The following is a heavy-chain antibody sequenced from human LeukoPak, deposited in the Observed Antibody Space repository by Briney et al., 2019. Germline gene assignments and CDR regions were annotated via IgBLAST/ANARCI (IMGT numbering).Heavy chain of an antibody. D-gene: IGHD2-2*01. V-gene: IGHV4-59*08. CDR3: ARHYSIMGGRLSEYRLDP. CDR2: IFHSGCT. CDR1: DASIETHY. Sequence: SETVSLTCSVSDASIETHYWSWIRQPPGKGLEWIGYIFHSGCTNYNPSLKSRVTLALDTSKKQFSLKLTSVTAADTAVYYCARHYSIMGGRLSEYRLDPWGQGTLVSDS. J-gene: IGHJ5*02.